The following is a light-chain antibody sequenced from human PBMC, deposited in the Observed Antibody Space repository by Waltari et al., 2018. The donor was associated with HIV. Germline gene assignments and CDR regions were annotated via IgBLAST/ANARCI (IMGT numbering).Light chain of an antibody. CDR1: SSNIGAGYD. Sequence: QSVLTQPPSVSGAPGQSVTISCTGGSSNIGAGYDVHWYQHLPGTAPKLLIYADINRPSGVPDRCSGSKSGTSASLAITGLQTEDEADYYCQSYDSSLSGWVFGGGTKLTVL. CDR3: QSYDSSLSGWV. V-gene: IGLV1-40*01. J-gene: IGLJ3*02. CDR2: ADI.